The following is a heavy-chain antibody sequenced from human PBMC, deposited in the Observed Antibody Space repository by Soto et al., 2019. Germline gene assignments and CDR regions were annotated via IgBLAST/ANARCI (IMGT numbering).Heavy chain of an antibody. CDR1: GFTFSSYA. Sequence: EVQLLESGGGLVQPGESLRLSCAASGFTFSSYAMSWVRQAPGKGLEWVSAISGSATSTYYADSVKGRFTISRDNSKNTLYLRMNSMRAEDTAVYYCAKSRCSTFSCAIYYFDYWGQGTLVTVSS. CDR3: AKSRCSTFSCAIYYFDY. CDR2: ISGSATST. V-gene: IGHV3-23*01. J-gene: IGHJ4*02. D-gene: IGHD2-2*01.